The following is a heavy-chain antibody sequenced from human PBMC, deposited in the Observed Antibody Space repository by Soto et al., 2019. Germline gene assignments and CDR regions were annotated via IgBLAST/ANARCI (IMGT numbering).Heavy chain of an antibody. CDR3: ARGFLCRRCSGGSCDDY. J-gene: IGHJ4*02. CDR1: GFTFSSYG. V-gene: IGHV3-30*03. CDR2: ISHDGTNS. Sequence: PVGSLRLSCAASGFTFSSYGMHWVRQALGKGLVWVAAISHDGTNSDAADSVKGRFTISRDNSKNTLYLQMNSLRVEDTAVYYCARGFLCRRCSGGSCDDYWGQGTLVTVSS. D-gene: IGHD2-15*01.